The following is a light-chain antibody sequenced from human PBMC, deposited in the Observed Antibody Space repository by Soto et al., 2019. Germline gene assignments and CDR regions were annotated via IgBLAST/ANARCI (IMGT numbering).Light chain of an antibody. J-gene: IGLJ1*01. CDR3: SSFAGSSNV. V-gene: IGLV2-8*01. CDR2: EVN. Sequence: QSVLTQPPSASGSPGQSVAISCTGTSSDVGGYNYVSWYQQHPGKAPKLMIYEVNKRPSGVPDRFSGSKSGNTASLTVSGLQAEYEADYYCSSFAGSSNVFGSGTKVTV. CDR1: SSDVGGYNY.